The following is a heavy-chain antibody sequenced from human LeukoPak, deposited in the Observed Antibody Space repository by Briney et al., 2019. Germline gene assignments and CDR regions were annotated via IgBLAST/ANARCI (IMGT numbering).Heavy chain of an antibody. J-gene: IGHJ4*02. D-gene: IGHD3-9*01. Sequence: SCKASGGTFSSYAISWVRQAPGKGLEWVGFIRSKAYGGTTEYAASVKGRFTISRDDSKSIAYLQMNSLKTEDTAVYYCTRYDFLTGYCSFAYWGQGTPAT. CDR1: GGTFSSYA. CDR2: IRSKAYGGTT. CDR3: TRYDFLTGYCSFAY. V-gene: IGHV3-49*04.